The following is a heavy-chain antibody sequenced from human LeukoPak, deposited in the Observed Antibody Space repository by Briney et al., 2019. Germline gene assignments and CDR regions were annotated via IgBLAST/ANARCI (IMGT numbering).Heavy chain of an antibody. J-gene: IGHJ3*02. Sequence: ASVNVSCKASAYTFTGYYLHWVRQAPGQGPEWMGWIDPNNGDTEYAQKFQGRVTMTRVRSISTGYMELSRLTSDDTAVYYCARRSRNGFDAFDIWGQGTMVTVSS. D-gene: IGHD2-8*01. CDR1: AYTFTGYY. V-gene: IGHV1-2*02. CDR3: ARRSRNGFDAFDI. CDR2: IDPNNGDT.